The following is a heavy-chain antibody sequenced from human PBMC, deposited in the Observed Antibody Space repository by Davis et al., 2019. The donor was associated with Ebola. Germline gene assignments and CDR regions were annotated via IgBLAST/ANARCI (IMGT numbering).Heavy chain of an antibody. CDR1: GFTFSSYD. V-gene: IGHV3-30*03. Sequence: PGGSLRLSCSASGFTFSSYDMHWVRQAPGKWLEWVAAVSYDGSDTYYGDSVKGRLTISRDNSRNTVYLQMWSLTIEDTAVYYCAGKDYYFDCWGQGTLVAVSS. J-gene: IGHJ4*02. CDR3: AGKDYYFDC. CDR2: VSYDGSDT.